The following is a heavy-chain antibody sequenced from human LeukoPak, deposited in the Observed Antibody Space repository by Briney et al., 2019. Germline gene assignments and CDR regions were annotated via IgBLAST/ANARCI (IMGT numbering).Heavy chain of an antibody. Sequence: GGSLRLSCAASGFTFAGYAMSWVRQAPGKGLEWVSTINGGGGNPYYADSVKGRFTISRDNSKNTLYLRMNSLRAEDTAVYYCAKDGGRKTMVRGTDYWGQGTLVTVSS. CDR1: GFTFAGYA. D-gene: IGHD3-10*01. CDR2: INGGGGNP. CDR3: AKDGGRKTMVRGTDY. V-gene: IGHV3-23*01. J-gene: IGHJ4*02.